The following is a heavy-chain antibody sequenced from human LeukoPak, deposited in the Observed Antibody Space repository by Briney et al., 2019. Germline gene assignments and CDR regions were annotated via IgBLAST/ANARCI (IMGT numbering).Heavy chain of an antibody. CDR3: AKDRGNYPYFFDF. CDR1: GFTFTNYA. J-gene: IGHJ4*02. D-gene: IGHD1-26*01. V-gene: IGHV3-23*01. CDR2: INSGGGT. Sequence: PGGSLRLSCAASGFTFTNYAMNWVRQAPGKGLEWVSAINSGGGTYYAASVKGRFNISRENSKNTVYLQMHSLRVEDTAVYYCAKDRGNYPYFFDFWGQGTVVTVSS.